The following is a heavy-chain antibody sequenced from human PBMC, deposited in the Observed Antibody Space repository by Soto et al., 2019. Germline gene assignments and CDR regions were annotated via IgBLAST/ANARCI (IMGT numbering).Heavy chain of an antibody. V-gene: IGHV1-3*01. D-gene: IGHD6-6*01. Sequence: ASVKVSCKASGYTFTSYAMHWVRQAPGQRLEWMGWINAGNGNTKYSQKFQGRVTITRDTSASTAYMELSSLRSEDTAVYYCARDRSIAARWVNDRTKYYYYYYMDVWGKGTTVTVSS. CDR3: ARDRSIAARWVNDRTKYYYYYYMDV. CDR1: GYTFTSYA. J-gene: IGHJ6*03. CDR2: INAGNGNT.